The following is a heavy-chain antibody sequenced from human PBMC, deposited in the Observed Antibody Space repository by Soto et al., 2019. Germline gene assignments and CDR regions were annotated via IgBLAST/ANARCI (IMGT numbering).Heavy chain of an antibody. CDR2: ISSDGTTK. V-gene: IGHV3-11*01. J-gene: IGHJ4*02. CDR3: ACDRYYYSSDL. CDR1: GFRFSDHY. D-gene: IGHD3-10*01. Sequence: PGGSLRLSCAASGFRFSDHYMTWIRQAPGKGLEWVSKISSDGTTKYYADSVKGRFTVSRDNAKNSVSLEMNSLRAEDTALYYCACDRYYYSSDLWGQGTPVTFS.